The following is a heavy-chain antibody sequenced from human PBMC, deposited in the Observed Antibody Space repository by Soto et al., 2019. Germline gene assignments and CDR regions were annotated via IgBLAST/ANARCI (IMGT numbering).Heavy chain of an antibody. D-gene: IGHD1-26*01. CDR2: IIPIFGTA. Sequence: GASVKGSCKASGSTLSSYDISFVRQAPRQGLEWIGGIIPIFGTANYAQKFQGRVTITADKSTSTAYMELSSLRSEDTAVYYCARVGGSYARNSYYYGMDVWGQGTTVTVSS. V-gene: IGHV1-69*06. CDR3: ARVGGSYARNSYYYGMDV. CDR1: GSTLSSYD. J-gene: IGHJ6*01.